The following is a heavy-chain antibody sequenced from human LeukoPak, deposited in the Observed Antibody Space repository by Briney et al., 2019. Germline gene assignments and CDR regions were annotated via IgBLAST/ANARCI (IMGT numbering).Heavy chain of an antibody. D-gene: IGHD6-19*01. CDR1: GFTFSSSW. V-gene: IGHV3-21*01. Sequence: GGSLRLSCAASGFTFSSSWMNWVRQAPGKGLEWVSSISSSSSYIYYADSVKGRFTISRDNAKNSLYLQMNSLRAEDTAVYYCARDSGSGWYAGDYWGQGTLVTVSS. J-gene: IGHJ4*02. CDR3: ARDSGSGWYAGDY. CDR2: ISSSSSYI.